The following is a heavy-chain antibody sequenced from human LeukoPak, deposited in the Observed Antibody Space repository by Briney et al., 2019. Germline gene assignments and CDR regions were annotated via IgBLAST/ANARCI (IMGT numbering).Heavy chain of an antibody. V-gene: IGHV1-2*02. CDR1: RYTFTVYY. D-gene: IGHD4-17*01. J-gene: IGHJ4*02. CDR3: ARGIYGDYEDYYFDY. CDR2: LNPNSGGT. Sequence: ASVKVSSKASRYTFTVYYMHWVRQASGQGLEWMGWLNPNSGGTNYAQKFQGRVTMTRDTSIRTAYMELSRLRSDDKAVYYCARGIYGDYEDYYFDYWGQGTLVTVSS.